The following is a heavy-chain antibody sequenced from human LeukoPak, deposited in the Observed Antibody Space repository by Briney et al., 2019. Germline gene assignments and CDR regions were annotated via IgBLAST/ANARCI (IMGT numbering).Heavy chain of an antibody. Sequence: GGSLRLSCASSGFTFSSYGMHWVRQAPGKGLEWVAVISYDGSNKYYADSVKGRFTISRDNSKNTLYLQMNSLRAEDTAVYYCAKDISRWLQSCFDYWGQGTLVTVSS. V-gene: IGHV3-30*18. J-gene: IGHJ4*02. CDR2: ISYDGSNK. CDR1: GFTFSSYG. D-gene: IGHD5-24*01. CDR3: AKDISRWLQSCFDY.